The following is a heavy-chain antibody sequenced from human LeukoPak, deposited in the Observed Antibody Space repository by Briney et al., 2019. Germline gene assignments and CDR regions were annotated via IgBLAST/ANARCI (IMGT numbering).Heavy chain of an antibody. CDR3: ASSTNRWFDP. CDR1: GGSFSGYY. J-gene: IGHJ5*02. D-gene: IGHD2-2*01. V-gene: IGHV4-34*01. CDR2: INHSGST. Sequence: SETLSLTSAVYGGSFSGYYWSWIRQPPGKGLEWIGEINHSGSTNYNPSLKSRVTISVDTSKNQFSLKLSSVTAADTAVYYCASSTNRWFDPWGQGTLVTVSS.